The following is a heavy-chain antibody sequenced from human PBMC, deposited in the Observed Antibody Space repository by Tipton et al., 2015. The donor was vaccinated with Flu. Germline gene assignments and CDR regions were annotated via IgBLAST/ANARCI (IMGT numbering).Heavy chain of an antibody. V-gene: IGHV4-4*07. Sequence: TLSLTCTVSGGSISSYYWNWIRQPAGKGLEWIGRIYTSGNTNYNPSLKSRVTMSVDTSKNQFSLKLSSVTAADTAVYYCARDDLGYCTNGVCYLSLDYWGQGTLVTVSS. CDR1: GGSISSYY. CDR2: IYTSGNT. J-gene: IGHJ4*02. D-gene: IGHD2-8*01. CDR3: ARDDLGYCTNGVCYLSLDY.